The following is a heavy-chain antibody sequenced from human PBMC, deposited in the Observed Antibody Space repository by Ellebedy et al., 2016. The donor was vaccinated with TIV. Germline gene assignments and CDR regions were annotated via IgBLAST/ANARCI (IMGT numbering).Heavy chain of an antibody. CDR3: ARDMSGGSNWFDP. CDR1: GYTLTELS. CDR2: INPNSGGT. D-gene: IGHD4-23*01. Sequence: AASVKVSCKVAGYTLTELSMHWVRQAPGQGLEWMGWINPNSGGTRYAQKFQGRVTMTRDTSISTVYMELSRLTSDDTAVYYCARDMSGGSNWFDPWGQGTLVTVSS. V-gene: IGHV1-2*02. J-gene: IGHJ5*02.